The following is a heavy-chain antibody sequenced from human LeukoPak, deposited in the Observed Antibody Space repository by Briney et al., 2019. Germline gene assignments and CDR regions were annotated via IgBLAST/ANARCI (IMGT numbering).Heavy chain of an antibody. D-gene: IGHD3-3*01. CDR3: ASTVFGVTYNWFDP. Sequence: PSQTLSLTCTVSRASISSGSYFWSWVRQPAGKALEWIGRFHTSGGTNYNPSLESRVTISVDTSKNQFSLKLTSVTAADTAVYYCASTVFGVTYNWFDPWGQGTLVTVSS. J-gene: IGHJ5*02. CDR2: FHTSGGT. V-gene: IGHV4-61*02. CDR1: RASISSGSYF.